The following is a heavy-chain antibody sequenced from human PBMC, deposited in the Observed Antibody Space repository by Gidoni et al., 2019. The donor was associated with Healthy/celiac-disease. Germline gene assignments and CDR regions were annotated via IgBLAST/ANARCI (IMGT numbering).Heavy chain of an antibody. CDR2: IIPILGIA. CDR3: ARDSSGWSLGAGGMDV. CDR1: GGTFSSYA. D-gene: IGHD6-19*01. J-gene: IGHJ6*02. V-gene: IGHV1-69*04. Sequence: GGTFSSYAISWVRQAPGQGLEWMGRIIPILGIANYAQKFQGRVTITADKSTSTAYMELSSLSSEDTAVYYCARDSSGWSLGAGGMDVWGQGTTVTVSS.